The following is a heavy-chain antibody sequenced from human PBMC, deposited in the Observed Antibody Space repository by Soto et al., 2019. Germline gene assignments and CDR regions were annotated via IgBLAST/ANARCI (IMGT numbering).Heavy chain of an antibody. CDR1: GGSVNGYY. D-gene: IGHD2-21*01. V-gene: IGHV4-34*07. CDR3: AKRRKVVGLLRKKGDR. CDR2: INHTGGT. J-gene: IGHJ5*02. Sequence: PSETLSLTCAVYGGSVNGYYWNWIRQPPGKGLEWIGEINHTGGTHYNPSLKSRVNMSVDTSKNKGARRGREVKEEEKDREDGAKRRKVVGLLRKKGDRWGQGTQVTV.